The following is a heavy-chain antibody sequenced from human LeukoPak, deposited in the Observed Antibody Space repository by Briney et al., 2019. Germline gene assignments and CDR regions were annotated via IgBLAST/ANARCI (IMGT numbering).Heavy chain of an antibody. Sequence: PGGSLRLSCAASGFTFSSYSMNWVRQAPGKGLEWVSSISSSSSYIYYADSVKGRFTISRDNAKNSLYLQMNSLRAEDTAVYYCARVDTAMVTDCSGGSCYSGYFDYWGQGTLVTVSS. V-gene: IGHV3-21*01. J-gene: IGHJ4*02. CDR3: ARVDTAMVTDCSGGSCYSGYFDY. CDR1: GFTFSSYS. CDR2: ISSSSSYI. D-gene: IGHD2-15*01.